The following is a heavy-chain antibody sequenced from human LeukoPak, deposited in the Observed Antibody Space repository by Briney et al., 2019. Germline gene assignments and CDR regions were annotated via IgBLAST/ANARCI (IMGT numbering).Heavy chain of an antibody. V-gene: IGHV1-24*01. CDR3: ATAVVPAAPLAFDI. CDR2: FDPEDGET. CDR1: GYTLTELS. D-gene: IGHD2-2*01. Sequence: GASVKVSCKVSGYTLTELSMHWVRQAPGKGLEWMGGFDPEDGETIYAQKFQGRVTMTEDASTDTAYMELSSLRSEDTAVYYCATAVVPAAPLAFDIWGQGTMVTVSS. J-gene: IGHJ3*02.